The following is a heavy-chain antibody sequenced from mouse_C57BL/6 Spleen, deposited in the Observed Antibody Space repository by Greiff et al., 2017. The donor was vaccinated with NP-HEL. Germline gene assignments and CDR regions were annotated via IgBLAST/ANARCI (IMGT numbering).Heavy chain of an antibody. CDR2: IDPNSGGT. CDR3: ASPSGSSYDYAMDY. CDR1: GYTFTSYW. V-gene: IGHV1-72*01. J-gene: IGHJ4*01. Sequence: QVQLQQPGAELVKPGASVKLSCKASGYTFTSYWMHWVKQRPGRGLEWIGRIDPNSGGTKYNEKFKSKATLTVDKPCSTAYMQLSSLTSEDAAVYYCASPSGSSYDYAMDYWGQGTSVTVSS. D-gene: IGHD1-1*01.